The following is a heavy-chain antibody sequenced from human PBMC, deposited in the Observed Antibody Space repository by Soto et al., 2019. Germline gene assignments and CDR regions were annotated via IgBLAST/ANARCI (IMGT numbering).Heavy chain of an antibody. V-gene: IGHV3-23*01. CDR2: ISGSGGST. CDR3: AKFPKYDYGDYGSEDLEVYFDY. CDR1: GFTFSSYA. D-gene: IGHD4-17*01. Sequence: PGGSLRLSCAASGFTFSSYAMSWVRQAPGKGLEWVSAISGSGGSTYYADSVKGRFTISRDNSKNTLYLQMNSLRAEDTAVYYCAKFPKYDYGDYGSEDLEVYFDYWGQGTLVTVSS. J-gene: IGHJ4*02.